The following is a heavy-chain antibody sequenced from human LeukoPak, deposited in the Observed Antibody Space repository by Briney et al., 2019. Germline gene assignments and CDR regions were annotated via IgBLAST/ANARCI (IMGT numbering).Heavy chain of an antibody. V-gene: IGHV3-21*04. J-gene: IGHJ3*02. Sequence: GGSLRLSCAASGFTFSSYSMNWVRQAPGKGLEWVSSISSSSIYIYYADSVKGRFTISRDNSKNTLYLQMNSLRAEDTAVYYCAMVRGTYLDIWGQGTMVTVSS. CDR2: ISSSSIYI. CDR1: GFTFSSYS. CDR3: AMVRGTYLDI. D-gene: IGHD3-10*01.